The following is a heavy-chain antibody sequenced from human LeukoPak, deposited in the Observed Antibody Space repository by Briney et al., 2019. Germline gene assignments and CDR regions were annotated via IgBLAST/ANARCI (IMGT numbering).Heavy chain of an antibody. CDR3: ARSLIYYYYYMDV. Sequence: TSETLSLTCTVSGGSISSSSYYWGWIRQPPGKGLDWIGSIYYSGSTYYNPSLKSRVTISVDTSKNQFSLKLSSVTAADTAVYYCARSLIYYYYYMDVWGKGTTVTVSS. CDR2: IYYSGST. J-gene: IGHJ6*03. V-gene: IGHV4-39*01. CDR1: GGSISSSSYY.